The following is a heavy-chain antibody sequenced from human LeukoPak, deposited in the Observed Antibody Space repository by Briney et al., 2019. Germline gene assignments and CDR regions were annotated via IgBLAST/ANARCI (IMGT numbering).Heavy chain of an antibody. CDR3: AKEGYYDILTGYYPPYYYYYMDV. J-gene: IGHJ6*03. CDR2: IWYDGSNK. Sequence: PGRSLRLSCAASGFTFSSYGMHWVRQAPGKGLEWVAVIWYDGSNKYYADPVKGRFTISRDNSKNTLYLQTNSLRAEDTAVYYCAKEGYYDILTGYYPPYYYYYMDVWGKGTTVTVSS. V-gene: IGHV3-33*06. D-gene: IGHD3-9*01. CDR1: GFTFSSYG.